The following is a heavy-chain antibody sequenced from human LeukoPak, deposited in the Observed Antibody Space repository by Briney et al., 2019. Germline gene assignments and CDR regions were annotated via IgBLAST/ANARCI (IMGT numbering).Heavy chain of an antibody. Sequence: SETLSLTCSVYGGSFSGYYWRWIRQPPGKGLEWIGEINHSGDSNYNPSLKSRVTISVDTSKNQFSLKLNSVTAADTGVYYCARGLTHWGQGTLVTVSS. CDR3: ARGLTH. CDR2: INHSGDS. V-gene: IGHV4-34*01. J-gene: IGHJ4*02. CDR1: GGSFSGYY.